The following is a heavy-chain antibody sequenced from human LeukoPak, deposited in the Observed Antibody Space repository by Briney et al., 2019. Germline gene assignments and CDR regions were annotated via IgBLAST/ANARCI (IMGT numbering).Heavy chain of an antibody. CDR3: TTDLTDTSGVDP. D-gene: IGHD3-16*01. CDR1: GFTFSNAW. CDR2: IKSKTDGGTT. Sequence: AGGSLRLSCAASGFTFSNAWMSWVRQAPGKGLEWVGRIKSKTDGGTTDYAAPVKGRFTISRDDSYNTLYLQMNSLKTEDTAVYHCTTDLTDTSGVDPWGQGTLVTVSS. V-gene: IGHV3-15*01. J-gene: IGHJ5*02.